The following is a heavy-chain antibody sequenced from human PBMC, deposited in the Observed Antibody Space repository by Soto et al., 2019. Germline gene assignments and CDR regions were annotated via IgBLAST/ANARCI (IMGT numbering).Heavy chain of an antibody. CDR3: ARDAGAGWSGPGKGSGGYNGMDV. Sequence: QVQLVESWGGVVQPGRSLRLSCTASGFTFSSYAMHWVRQAPGTGLEWVAVISYDGSNKYYADSVKGRFPISRDNSKNTLYLQMNSLRAEETAVYYCARDAGAGWSGPGKGSGGYNGMDVCGQGTTVTVSS. D-gene: IGHD6-19*01. CDR1: GFTFSSYA. V-gene: IGHV3-30-3*01. J-gene: IGHJ6*02. CDR2: ISYDGSNK.